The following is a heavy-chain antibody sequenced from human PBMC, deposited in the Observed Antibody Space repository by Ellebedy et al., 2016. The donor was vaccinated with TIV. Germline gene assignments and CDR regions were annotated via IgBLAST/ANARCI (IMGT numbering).Heavy chain of an antibody. CDR2: MNPNSGDT. Sequence: ASVKVSCKASGYTFTNYDINWVRQATGQGLEWLGWMNPNSGDTGYAQKFQGRVTITRATSASTAYMELSSLRSEDTAVYYCARRGGNYYGDYSREFDYWGQGTLVTVSS. D-gene: IGHD4-17*01. V-gene: IGHV1-8*01. CDR1: GYTFTNYD. J-gene: IGHJ4*02. CDR3: ARRGGNYYGDYSREFDY.